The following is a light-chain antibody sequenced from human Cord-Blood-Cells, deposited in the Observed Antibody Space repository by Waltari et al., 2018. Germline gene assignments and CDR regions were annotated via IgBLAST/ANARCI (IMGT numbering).Light chain of an antibody. CDR3: QQSYSTPCT. CDR2: AAS. CDR1: QSISSY. Sequence: DIHITQSQSSRSASVGDRVTITCRASQSISSYLNWYQQKPGKAPKLLIYAASSLQSGVPSRFSGSGSGTDFTLTISSLQPEDFATYYCQQSYSTPCTFGPGTKVDIK. J-gene: IGKJ3*01. V-gene: IGKV1-39*01.